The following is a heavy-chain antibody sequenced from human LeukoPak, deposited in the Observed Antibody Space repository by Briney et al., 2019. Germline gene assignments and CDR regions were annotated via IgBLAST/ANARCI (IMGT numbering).Heavy chain of an antibody. Sequence: ASVKVSCKASGYTFTSYGISWVRQAPGQGLEWMGWISAYNGNTNYAQKLQGRVTMTTDTSTSTAYMELRSLRSDDTAVYYCARDSGRYCSSTSCLAVGMDVWGQGTTVTVSS. CDR3: ARDSGRYCSSTSCLAVGMDV. CDR1: GYTFTSYG. D-gene: IGHD2-2*01. V-gene: IGHV1-18*01. CDR2: ISAYNGNT. J-gene: IGHJ6*02.